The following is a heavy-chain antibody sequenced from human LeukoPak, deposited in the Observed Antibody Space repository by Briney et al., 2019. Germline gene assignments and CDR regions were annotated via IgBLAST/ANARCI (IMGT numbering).Heavy chain of an antibody. V-gene: IGHV4-34*01. Sequence: SETLSLTCAVYGGSFSGYYWSWIRQPPGKGLEWIGEINHSGSTNYNPSLKSRVTISVDTSKNQFSLKLSSVTAADTAVYYCARAPTIFGVVIIERAYYYGMDAWGQGTTVTASS. J-gene: IGHJ6*02. D-gene: IGHD3-3*01. CDR1: GGSFSGYY. CDR3: ARAPTIFGVVIIERAYYYGMDA. CDR2: INHSGST.